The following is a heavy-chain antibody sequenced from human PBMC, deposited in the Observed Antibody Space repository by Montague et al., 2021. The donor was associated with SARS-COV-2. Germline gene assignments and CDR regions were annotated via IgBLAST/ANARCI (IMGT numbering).Heavy chain of an antibody. CDR1: GGSISRSTSS. V-gene: IGHV4-39*01. J-gene: IGHJ6*02. Sequence: SETLSLTCTVSGGSISRSTSSWAWIRQPPGKGLEWIGSISYTGSTYYXXXLKSRVTISADTSRNQFSLRLSSVTAADTSAYYCARLPLVSSWSRAAGYYYYGMDVWGQGTTVAVSS. CDR2: ISYTGST. CDR3: ARLPLVSSWSRAAGYYYYGMDV. D-gene: IGHD6-13*01.